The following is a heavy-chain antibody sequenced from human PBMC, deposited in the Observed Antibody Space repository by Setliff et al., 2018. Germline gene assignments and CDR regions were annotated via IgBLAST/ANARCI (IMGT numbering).Heavy chain of an antibody. V-gene: IGHV3-53*01. CDR3: AKVQESIVGALEY. J-gene: IGHJ4*02. Sequence: GGSLRLSCAASGFIVSNNEMSWVRQAPGKGLEWVSVTYSDGRTNYADSVKGRFTISRDNSKNTLSLQMNGLRAEDTAVYYCAKVQESIVGALEYWGQGALVTVSS. CDR2: TYSDGRT. CDR1: GFIVSNNE. D-gene: IGHD1-26*01.